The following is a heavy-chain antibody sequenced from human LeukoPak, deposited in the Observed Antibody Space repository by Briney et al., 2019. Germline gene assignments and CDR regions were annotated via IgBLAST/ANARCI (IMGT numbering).Heavy chain of an antibody. D-gene: IGHD3-3*01. J-gene: IGHJ6*02. CDR3: AKDMGSHYDFWSGYLTYGVDV. CDR2: ISGSGGST. Sequence: GGSLRLSCAASGFTFSSYAMSWVRQAPGKGLEWVSAISGSGGSTYYADSVKGRFTISRDNSKNTLYLQMNSLRAEDTAVYYCAKDMGSHYDFWSGYLTYGVDVWGQGTTVTVSS. CDR1: GFTFSSYA. V-gene: IGHV3-23*01.